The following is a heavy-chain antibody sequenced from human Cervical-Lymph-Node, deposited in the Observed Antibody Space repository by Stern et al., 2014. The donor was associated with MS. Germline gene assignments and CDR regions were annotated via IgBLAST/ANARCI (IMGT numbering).Heavy chain of an antibody. CDR3: AREWSGSYDFDY. Sequence: VQLVESGAEVKNPGASVRVSCKASGYTFTGSYMNWVRQAPGQGLEWMGRINPNSGGTNYAQKFQGRVTMTRDTSISTVYMELSRLTSDDTAVYYCAREWSGSYDFDYWGQGTRVNVSS. D-gene: IGHD1-26*01. CDR1: GYTFTGSY. V-gene: IGHV1-2*06. J-gene: IGHJ4*02. CDR2: INPNSGGT.